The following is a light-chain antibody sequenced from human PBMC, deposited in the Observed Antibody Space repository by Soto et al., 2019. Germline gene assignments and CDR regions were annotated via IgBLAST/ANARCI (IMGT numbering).Light chain of an antibody. CDR3: SSYTRSSFYV. J-gene: IGLJ1*01. V-gene: IGLV2-14*01. Sequence: QSALTQPASVSGSPGQSITISCTGNSSDVGGYNYVSWYQQHPGKAPKLMIYDVSNRPSGVSNRFSGSKSGNTASLTISGLQAEDEADYYCSSYTRSSFYVFGPGTKVTVL. CDR2: DVS. CDR1: SSDVGGYNY.